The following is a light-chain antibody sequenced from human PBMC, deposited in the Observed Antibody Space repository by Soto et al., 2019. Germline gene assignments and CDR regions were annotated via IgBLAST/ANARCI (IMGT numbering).Light chain of an antibody. CDR2: KAS. CDR3: QQRYSTPPIT. Sequence: EIQLTQSPSNIATSVCDTVTSTSSASQSISSWLAWYQQKPGKAPKLLIYKASSLESGVPSRFSGSGSGTEFTLTISSLQPDDFATYYCQQRYSTPPITFGQGTRLEIK. J-gene: IGKJ5*01. CDR1: QSISSW. V-gene: IGKV1-5*03.